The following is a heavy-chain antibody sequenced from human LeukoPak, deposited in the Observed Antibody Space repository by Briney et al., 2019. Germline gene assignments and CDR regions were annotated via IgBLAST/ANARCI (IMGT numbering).Heavy chain of an antibody. V-gene: IGHV3-7*01. J-gene: IGHJ6*03. CDR2: IKQDGSET. D-gene: IGHD6-13*01. Sequence: PGGSLRLSCAASGFTFSSYWMSWVRQAPGKGLEWVANIKQDGSETHYVDSVKGRFTISRDSAKKSLYLQMNSLRAEDTAVYCCAKVGREQQLVFYYYYYMDVWGKGTTVTVSS. CDR3: AKVGREQQLVFYYYYYMDV. CDR1: GFTFSSYW.